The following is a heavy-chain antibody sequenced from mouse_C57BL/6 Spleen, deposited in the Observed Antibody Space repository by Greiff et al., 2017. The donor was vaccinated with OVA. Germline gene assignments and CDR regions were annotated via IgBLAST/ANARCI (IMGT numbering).Heavy chain of an antibody. CDR2: IDPSDSYT. Sequence: QVQLQQSGAELVLPGASVKLSCKASGYTFTSYWMHWVKQRPGQGLEWIGEIDPSDSYTTYTQKFKGKATLTVDKSSSPAYMQLSSLTSEDSAVYYCAREDQRYFGGWGTGTTVTVSS. CDR3: AREDQRYFGG. CDR1: GYTFTSYW. J-gene: IGHJ1*03. V-gene: IGHV1-69*01.